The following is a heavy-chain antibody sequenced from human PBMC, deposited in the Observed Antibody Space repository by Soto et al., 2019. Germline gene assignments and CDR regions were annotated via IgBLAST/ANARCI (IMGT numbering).Heavy chain of an antibody. CDR3: ARDRDWNLDY. CDR2: IYIDDT. Sequence: QIQLVQSEAEVKKPGASVKVSCKASGYTFSSFGFSWMRQAPGQGLEWMGWIYIDDTKYAQNFQGRVTMTTDTSTRTVYMELRSLRSDDTAVYYCARDRDWNLDYWGQGTPVTVSS. V-gene: IGHV1-18*01. J-gene: IGHJ4*02. CDR1: GYTFSSFG. D-gene: IGHD1-1*01.